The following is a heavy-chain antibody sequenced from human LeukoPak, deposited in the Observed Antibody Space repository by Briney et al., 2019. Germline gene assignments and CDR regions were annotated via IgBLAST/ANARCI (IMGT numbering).Heavy chain of an antibody. CDR2: ISGSGGST. J-gene: IGHJ4*02. V-gene: IGHV3-23*01. Sequence: GRSLRLSCAASGFTFSSYAMSWVRQAPGKGLEWVSAISGSGGSTYYADSVKGRFTISRDNSKNTLYLQMNSLRAEDTAVYYCAKDSVVDDFWSGYSASDYWGQGTLVTVSS. CDR3: AKDSVVDDFWSGYSASDY. CDR1: GFTFSSYA. D-gene: IGHD3-3*01.